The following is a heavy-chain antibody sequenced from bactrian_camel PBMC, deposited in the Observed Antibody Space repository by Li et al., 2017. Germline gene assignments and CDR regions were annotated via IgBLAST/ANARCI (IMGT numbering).Heavy chain of an antibody. J-gene: IGHJ6*01. V-gene: IGHV3S63*01. CDR1: VIGDTYNC. CDR2: ISASGRTT. D-gene: IGHD2*01. Sequence: HVQLVESGGGSVRAGGSLRLSCAASVIGDTYNCMGWFRQAPGKEREGVAAISASGRTTYYADSAKGRFTISRDKDKNTVYLQMNSLKPEDTAMYYCAANPFWTYGAVCSYTRPADFGYWGQGTQVTVS. CDR3: AANPFWTYGAVCSYTRPADFGY.